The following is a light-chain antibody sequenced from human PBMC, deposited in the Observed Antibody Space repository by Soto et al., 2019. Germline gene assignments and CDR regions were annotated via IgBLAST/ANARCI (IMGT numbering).Light chain of an antibody. V-gene: IGKV1-5*03. CDR1: QTISSW. CDR2: KAS. J-gene: IGKJ4*01. Sequence: DIQMTQSPSTLSGSVGDRVTITCRASQTISSWLAWYQQKPGKAPKLLIYKASTLKSGVPSRFSGSGSGTEFTLTISSLQPDDFATYYCQQLNDFPPTFGGGTKVDIK. CDR3: QQLNDFPPT.